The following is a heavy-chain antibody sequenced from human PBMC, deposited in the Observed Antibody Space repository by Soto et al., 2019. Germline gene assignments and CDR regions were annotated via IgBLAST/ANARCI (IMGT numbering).Heavy chain of an antibody. D-gene: IGHD3-9*01. J-gene: IGHJ6*02. CDR2: IYHSGST. CDR1: GGSISSSNW. CDR3: ARADYEILTGSYAMDV. V-gene: IGHV4-4*02. Sequence: SETLSLTCAVSGGSISSSNWWSWVRQPPGKGLEWIGEIYHSGSTNYNPSLKSRVTISVDKSKNQFPLKLSSVTAADTAVYYCARADYEILTGSYAMDVWGQGTTVTVSS.